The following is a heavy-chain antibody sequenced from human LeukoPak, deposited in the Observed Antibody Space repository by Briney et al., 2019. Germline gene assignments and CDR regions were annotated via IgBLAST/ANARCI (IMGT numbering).Heavy chain of an antibody. CDR1: GGSISSYY. V-gene: IGHV4-59*01. J-gene: IGHJ4*02. CDR3: VRSLGLQAPIDY. D-gene: IGHD4-11*01. Sequence: SETLSLTCTVSGGSISSYYWNWIGQPPGKGLEWIGYIYSSGSTNYNPPLKSRVTMSVDTSKNQLSLRLTSVTAADTAVYYCVRSLGLQAPIDYWGQGTLVTVSS. CDR2: IYSSGST.